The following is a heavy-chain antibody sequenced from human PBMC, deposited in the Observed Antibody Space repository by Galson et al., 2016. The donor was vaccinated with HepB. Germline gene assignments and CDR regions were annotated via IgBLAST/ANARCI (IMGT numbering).Heavy chain of an antibody. D-gene: IGHD7-27*01. CDR3: ARSYLLGRGFGW. V-gene: IGHV6-1*01. CDR1: GDSVSSNSAG. CDR2: TFYRSNWQN. J-gene: IGHJ1*01. Sequence: CAISGDSVSSNSAGWNWIRQSPSRGLEWPGRTFYRSNWQNDYAESVKSRITINPDTSKNQFSLQLNSVTPEDTAVYYCARSYLLGRGFGWWGQGTLVTVSS.